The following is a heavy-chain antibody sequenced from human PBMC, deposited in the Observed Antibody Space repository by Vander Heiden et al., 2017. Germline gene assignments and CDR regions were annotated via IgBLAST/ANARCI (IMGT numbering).Heavy chain of an antibody. D-gene: IGHD3-9*01. CDR3: ASLSNHPEYDILNANWFDP. V-gene: IGHV4-34*01. Sequence: QVQLQQLRAGLLKPSETLSLTCAVYGGSFSGYYWSWIRQPPGKGLEWIGEINHSGSTNYNQSLKSRVTISVDTAKNQFSLKLRSVTAEEKAVYYCASLSNHPEYDILNANWFDPWALGTLVPVS. CDR1: GGSFSGYY. J-gene: IGHJ5*02. CDR2: INHSGST.